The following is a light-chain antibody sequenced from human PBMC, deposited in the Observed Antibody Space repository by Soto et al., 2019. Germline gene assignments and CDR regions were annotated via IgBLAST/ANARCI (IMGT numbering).Light chain of an antibody. CDR3: GSWDSSLSAVV. J-gene: IGLJ2*01. CDR2: DDN. CDR1: SSNIGGNS. V-gene: IGLV1-51*01. Sequence: QSVMTQPPSVSAAPGQKVTISCSGSSSNIGGNSVSWYQQLPGTAPKLLIYDDNKRPSGIPDRFSGSKSGTSATLGITGFQNGDEADYYCGSWDSSLSAVVFGGGTQLTVL.